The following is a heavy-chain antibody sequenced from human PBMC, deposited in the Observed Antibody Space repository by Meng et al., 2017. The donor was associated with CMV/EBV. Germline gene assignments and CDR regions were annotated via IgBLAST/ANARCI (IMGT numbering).Heavy chain of an antibody. CDR3: ARTGGMDV. J-gene: IGHJ6*02. V-gene: IGHV3-21*01. Sequence: GGSLRLSCAASGFTFSSYSMNWVRQAPGKGLEWVSSISSSSSYIHYADSVKGRFTISRDNAKNSLYLQMNSLRAEDTAVYYCARTGGMDVWGQGTTVTVSS. CDR2: ISSSSSYI. CDR1: GFTFSSYS.